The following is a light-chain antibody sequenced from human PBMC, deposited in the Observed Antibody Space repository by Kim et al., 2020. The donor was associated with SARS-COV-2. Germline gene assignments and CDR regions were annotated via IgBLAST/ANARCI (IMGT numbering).Light chain of an antibody. V-gene: IGLV2-14*03. CDR2: DVS. J-gene: IGLJ1*01. Sequence: GQSITISCTGTSSDAGGYNYVSWYQQHPGKAPKLMIYDVSERPSGVSNRFSGSQSGNTASLTISGLQAEDEADYYCSSYTSSSTYVFGTGTKVTVL. CDR3: SSYTSSSTYV. CDR1: SSDAGGYNY.